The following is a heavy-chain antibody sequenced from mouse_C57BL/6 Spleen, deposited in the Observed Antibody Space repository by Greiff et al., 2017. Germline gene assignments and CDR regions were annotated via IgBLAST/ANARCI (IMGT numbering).Heavy chain of an antibody. CDR1: GYTFTDYY. Sequence: EVQLQQSGPELVKPGASVKISCKASGYTFTDYYMNWVKQSHGKSLEWIGDINPNNGGTSYNQKFKGKATLTVDKSSSTAYMELRSLTSEDSAVYYCARRIWSLDWYFDVWGTGTTVTVSS. CDR2: INPNNGGT. J-gene: IGHJ1*03. CDR3: ARRIWSLDWYFDV. D-gene: IGHD2-1*01. V-gene: IGHV1-26*01.